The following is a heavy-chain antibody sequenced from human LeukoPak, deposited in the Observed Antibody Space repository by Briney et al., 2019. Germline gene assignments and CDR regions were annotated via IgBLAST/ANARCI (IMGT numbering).Heavy chain of an antibody. Sequence: GGSLRLSCAASGFTFSSYWMSWVRQAPGKGLEWVSAISGSGGSTYYADSVKGRFTISRDNSKNTLYLQMNSLRAEDTAVYYCAKYADYYDYVWGSYENWGQGTLVTVSS. CDR1: GFTFSSYW. V-gene: IGHV3-23*01. CDR2: ISGSGGST. J-gene: IGHJ4*02. D-gene: IGHD3-16*01. CDR3: AKYADYYDYVWGSYEN.